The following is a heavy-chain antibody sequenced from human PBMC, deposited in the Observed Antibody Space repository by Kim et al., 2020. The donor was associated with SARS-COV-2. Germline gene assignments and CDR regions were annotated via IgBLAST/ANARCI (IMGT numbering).Heavy chain of an antibody. D-gene: IGHD3-10*01. CDR1: GGTFSSYA. V-gene: IGHV1-69*05. J-gene: IGHJ6*04. Sequence: SVKVSCKASGGTFSSYATSWVRQAPGQGLEWMGGIIPIFGTANYAQKFQGRVTITTDESTSTAYMELSSLRSEDTAVYYCARGHQLIQGIRGRRYYYYGMDGWGEGTTVTDSS. CDR3: ARGHQLIQGIRGRRYYYYGMDG. CDR2: IIPIFGTA.